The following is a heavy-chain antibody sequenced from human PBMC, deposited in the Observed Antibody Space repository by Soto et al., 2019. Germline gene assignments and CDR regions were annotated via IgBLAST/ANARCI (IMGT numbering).Heavy chain of an antibody. V-gene: IGHV3-23*01. CDR3: AQRGAGHYFDY. Sequence: EVQLLESGGGLVQPGGSLRLSCAASGFTFSSYAMSWVRQAPGKGLEWVSVISGSGGSTYYADSVKGRFTISRDNSKNTLYLQMNSLRAEDTAVYHCAQRGAGHYFDYWGQGTLVTVSS. J-gene: IGHJ4*02. CDR1: GFTFSSYA. D-gene: IGHD6-19*01. CDR2: ISGSGGST.